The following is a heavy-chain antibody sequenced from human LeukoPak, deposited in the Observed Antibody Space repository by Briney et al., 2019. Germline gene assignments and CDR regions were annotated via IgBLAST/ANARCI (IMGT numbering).Heavy chain of an antibody. CDR1: GFIFSDYA. CDR3: SNGRTSSGTLQHDY. V-gene: IGHV3-48*01. D-gene: IGHD6-19*01. J-gene: IGHJ4*02. Sequence: GGSLRLSCAASGFIFSDYAMSWVRQAPGKGLEWVSYISISSSTIYYADSVKGRFTISRDNAKNSLYLQMNSLRAEDTALYYCSNGRTSSGTLQHDYWGQGTLVTVSS. CDR2: ISISSSTI.